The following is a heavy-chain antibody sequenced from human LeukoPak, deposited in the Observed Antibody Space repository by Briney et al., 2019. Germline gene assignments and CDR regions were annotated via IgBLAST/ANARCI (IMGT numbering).Heavy chain of an antibody. CDR2: ISVSGNT. CDR1: GFTLSSYA. Sequence: PAGGSLRLSCAASGFTLSSYAMSWVRQGPGKGLEWVSAISVSGNTYHADSVKGRFTISRDSSKNTLFLQMNRLRPEDAAVYYCAKAPVTTCRGAYCYPFDYWGQGTLVTVSS. CDR3: AKAPVTTCRGAYCYPFDY. V-gene: IGHV3-23*01. J-gene: IGHJ4*02. D-gene: IGHD2-21*01.